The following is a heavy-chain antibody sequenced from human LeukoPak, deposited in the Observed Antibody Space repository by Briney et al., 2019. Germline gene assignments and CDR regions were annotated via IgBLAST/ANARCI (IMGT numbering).Heavy chain of an antibody. V-gene: IGHV3-30*02. D-gene: IGHD4-17*01. CDR1: GFTFGSYG. Sequence: GGSLRLSCAASGFTFGSYGMHWVRQAPGKGLEWVTFIRSDGSNKYYADSVKGRFTISRDNPKNTLYLQMNTLIADDTAVYYCASRDYGDYEGNYYYYMDVWGKGTTVTVSS. CDR2: IRSDGSNK. J-gene: IGHJ6*03. CDR3: ASRDYGDYEGNYYYYMDV.